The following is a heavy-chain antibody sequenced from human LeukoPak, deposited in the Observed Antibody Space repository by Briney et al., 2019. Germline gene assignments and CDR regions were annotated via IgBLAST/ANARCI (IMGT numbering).Heavy chain of an antibody. V-gene: IGHV3-30*02. CDR3: ARRKANSDGEFDY. Sequence: GGSLRLSCVASGFTLSTYGMHWVRQAPGKGLEWVAFIRYDGSDKFYGDSVKGRFTTSRDNSKNTLYLQMSRLRVEDTAVYYCARRKANSDGEFDYWGQGTLVTVSS. CDR2: IRYDGSDK. CDR1: GFTLSTYG. J-gene: IGHJ4*02. D-gene: IGHD3-10*01.